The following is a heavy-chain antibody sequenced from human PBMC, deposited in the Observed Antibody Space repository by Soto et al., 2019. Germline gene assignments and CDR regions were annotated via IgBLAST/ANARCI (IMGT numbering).Heavy chain of an antibody. D-gene: IGHD5-12*01. J-gene: IGHJ4*02. Sequence: QVQLVQSGAEVKKPGASVKVSCKASGYTFTSYGISCVRQAPGQGLEWMGWISAYNGNTNYAQKLQGRVTMTTDTSTSTAYMELRSLRSDDTAVYYCARVIRYSGYDEQKLADYWGQGTLVTVSS. V-gene: IGHV1-18*01. CDR2: ISAYNGNT. CDR1: GYTFTSYG. CDR3: ARVIRYSGYDEQKLADY.